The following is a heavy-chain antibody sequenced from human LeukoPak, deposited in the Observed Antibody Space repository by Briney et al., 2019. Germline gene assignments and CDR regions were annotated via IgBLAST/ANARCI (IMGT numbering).Heavy chain of an antibody. Sequence: ASVKVSCKASGYTFTSYGISWVRQAPGQGLEWMGWISAYNDNTNYAQELQGRVTMTTDTSTSTAYMELRSLRSNDTAVYYCARGNLYYDILTGYLGPLDAFDIWGQGTMVTVSS. D-gene: IGHD3-9*01. CDR2: ISAYNDNT. J-gene: IGHJ3*02. CDR3: ARGNLYYDILTGYLGPLDAFDI. CDR1: GYTFTSYG. V-gene: IGHV1-18*01.